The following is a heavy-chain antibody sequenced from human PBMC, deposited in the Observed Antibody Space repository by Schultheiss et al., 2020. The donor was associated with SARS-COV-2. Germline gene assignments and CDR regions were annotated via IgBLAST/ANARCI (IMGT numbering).Heavy chain of an antibody. CDR2: ISGSGGST. J-gene: IGHJ4*02. CDR1: GFTFSIYA. V-gene: IGHV3-23*01. Sequence: GGSLRLSCAASGFTFSIYAMSWVRQAPGKGLEWVSAISGSGGSTYYADSVKGRFTISRDNSKNTLYLQMNSLRAEDTAVYYCARDKLSEFAAIFDYWGQGTLVTVSS. CDR3: ARDKLSEFAAIFDY. D-gene: IGHD3-10*01.